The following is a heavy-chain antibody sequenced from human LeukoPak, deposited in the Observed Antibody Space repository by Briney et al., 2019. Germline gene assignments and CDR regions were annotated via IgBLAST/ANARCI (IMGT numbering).Heavy chain of an antibody. J-gene: IGHJ2*01. CDR3: ARGAAATGPGVWFFDL. V-gene: IGHV3-53*01. D-gene: IGHD1-26*01. Sequence: PGGSLRLSCAASGLLVSTNYMSWVRQAPGKGLEWVSVLYSYGNTYYADSVKGRFTISRDDSNNTLYVQMNSLRVDDTAVYYCARGAAATGPGVWFFDLWGRGTLVTVSS. CDR2: LYSYGNT. CDR1: GLLVSTNY.